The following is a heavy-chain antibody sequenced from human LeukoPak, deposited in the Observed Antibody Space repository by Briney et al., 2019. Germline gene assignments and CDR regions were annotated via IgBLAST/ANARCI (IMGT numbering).Heavy chain of an antibody. Sequence: GESLQISCQGSGYPSRTYWIAWVRQAPGKGLEWMGIINPGDSDTRYSPSFQGQVTISADESTTTAYLQWSSLKASDTPMYYCARHRAARGSYYYGADVWGQGTTVTVSS. CDR2: INPGDSDT. V-gene: IGHV5-51*01. J-gene: IGHJ6*02. CDR1: GYPSRTYW. CDR3: ARHRAARGSYYYGADV. D-gene: IGHD6-13*01.